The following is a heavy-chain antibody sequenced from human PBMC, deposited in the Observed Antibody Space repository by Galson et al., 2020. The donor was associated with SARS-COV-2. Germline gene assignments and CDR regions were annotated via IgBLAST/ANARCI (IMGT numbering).Heavy chain of an antibody. J-gene: IGHJ5*02. Sequence: SETLSLTCSVSGDSISNYYWSWIRQPAGKGLEWIGRIYTSGSTKYNPSLKSRVTMSADRSKNQFSLNLSSVTAADTAVYYCARESGVMDCISSTRCYDVNWFDPWGQGTLVTVSS. CDR1: GDSISNYY. D-gene: IGHD2-2*01. V-gene: IGHV4-4*07. CDR3: ARESGVMDCISSTRCYDVNWFDP. CDR2: IYTSGST.